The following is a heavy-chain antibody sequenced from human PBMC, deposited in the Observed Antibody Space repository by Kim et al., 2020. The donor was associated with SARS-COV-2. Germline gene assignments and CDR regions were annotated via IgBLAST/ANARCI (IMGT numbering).Heavy chain of an antibody. CDR1: GFSLTSHR. Sequence: GGSLRLFCAATGFSLTSHRLSWVRQAPGKGLEWISYIHSAGSPISYADSVRGRFIISRDSATNSLLLQMNSVTAEDTATYYCAREAAQLGYLHAWGQ. D-gene: IGHD3-22*01. CDR2: IHSAGSPI. CDR3: AREAAQLGYLHA. V-gene: IGHV3-48*01. J-gene: IGHJ5*02.